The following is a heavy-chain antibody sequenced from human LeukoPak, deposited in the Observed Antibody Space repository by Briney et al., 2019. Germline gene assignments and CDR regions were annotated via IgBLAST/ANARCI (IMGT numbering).Heavy chain of an antibody. CDR3: ARQGYYDSTGYSYFQH. Sequence: QPGRSLRLSCAASGFTFSRYAIHWVHQAPGKGLEWVAGISYDGSNKYYADSVKGRFTISRDNSKNTLFLQMDSLRVDDTAVYYCARQGYYDSTGYSYFQHWGQGALVTVSA. CDR2: ISYDGSNK. D-gene: IGHD3-22*01. CDR1: GFTFSRYA. V-gene: IGHV3-30-3*01. J-gene: IGHJ1*01.